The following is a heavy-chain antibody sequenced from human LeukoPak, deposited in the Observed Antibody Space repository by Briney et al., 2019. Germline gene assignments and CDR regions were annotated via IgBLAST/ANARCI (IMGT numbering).Heavy chain of an antibody. Sequence: GGSLRLSCAASGFTFSSYAMHWVRQAPGKGLQWVAVISYDGSNKYYADSVKGRFTISRDNSKNTLYLQMNSLRAEDTAVYYCAKAGGGSYRREDYFDYWGQGTLVTVSS. D-gene: IGHD1-26*01. CDR3: AKAGGGSYRREDYFDY. CDR2: ISYDGSNK. V-gene: IGHV3-30-3*01. J-gene: IGHJ4*02. CDR1: GFTFSSYA.